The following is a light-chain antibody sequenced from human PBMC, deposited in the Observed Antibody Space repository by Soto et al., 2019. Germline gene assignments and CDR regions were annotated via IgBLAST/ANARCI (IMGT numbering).Light chain of an antibody. V-gene: IGKV3-20*01. J-gene: IGKJ2*01. CDR1: QSVSSSY. CDR2: GAS. CDR3: QQYSSSPYT. Sequence: DIVLTQSPGTLSLSPGERATLSCRASQSVSSSYLAWYQQKPDQAPRLLIYGASSRATGIPDRFSGSGSGTDFTLTISSLEPEDFAVYYCQQYSSSPYTFGQGTKLEIK.